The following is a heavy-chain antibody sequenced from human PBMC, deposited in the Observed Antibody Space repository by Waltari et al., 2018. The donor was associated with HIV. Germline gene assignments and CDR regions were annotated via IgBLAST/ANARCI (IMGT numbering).Heavy chain of an antibody. V-gene: IGHV3-66*01. CDR3: ARDPAAGRVNGPYYYGLDV. D-gene: IGHD2-8*01. CDR2: IYSDGST. CDR1: GFLVSSTY. Sequence: EVQLVESGGGSVQTGKSLSLSCAASGFLVSSTYMSWVRQAQGKGLEWVSVIYSDGSTNYADSVKGRFTISREKSTNALYLQMSSLKVEDTAVYYCARDPAAGRVNGPYYYGLDVWGRGTTVTVSS. J-gene: IGHJ6*02.